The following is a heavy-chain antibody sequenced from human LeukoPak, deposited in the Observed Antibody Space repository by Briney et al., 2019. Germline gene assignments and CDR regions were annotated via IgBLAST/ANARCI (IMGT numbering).Heavy chain of an antibody. V-gene: IGHV1-46*01. CDR3: ERERLLSGRDIVVVVAARSTLGY. CDR1: GYTFTSYY. J-gene: IGHJ4*02. CDR2: INPRGGNT. Sequence: ASVKVSCKASGYTFTSYYMHGVRHAPGQGREWRGIINPRGGNTSPGRKCPGSVTMTRDTSTSTVYMALSCVRSEERAVYYCERERLLSGRDIVVVVAARSTLGYWGQGTLVTVSS. D-gene: IGHD2-15*01.